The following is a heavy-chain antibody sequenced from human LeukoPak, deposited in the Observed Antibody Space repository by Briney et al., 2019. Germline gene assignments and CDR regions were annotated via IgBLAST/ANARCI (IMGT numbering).Heavy chain of an antibody. J-gene: IGHJ2*01. D-gene: IGHD4-11*01. CDR2: FYYSGII. V-gene: IGHV4-59*01. CDR3: AGGPTTVANTGPFDL. CDR1: GGSTNSYY. Sequence: PWETLSLTCTVSGGSTNSYYWNCIRQPPGKGLEWIGFFYYSGIISYNPSLKSRVTMSLDTSKNQVSLKLTSVTAADTAVYYCAGGPTTVANTGPFDLWGRGTLVTVSS.